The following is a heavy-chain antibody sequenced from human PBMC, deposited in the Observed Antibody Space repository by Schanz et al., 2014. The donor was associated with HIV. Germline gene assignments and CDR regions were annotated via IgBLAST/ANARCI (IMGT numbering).Heavy chain of an antibody. Sequence: QVHLVESGGGVVQPGRSLRLSCAASGFTFSSYGMHWVRQAPGKGLEWVAVIWYDGSNKYYVDSVKGRFTISRDNSKNTLFLQMNSLRAEDTAVYYCAKGGRDILSYYGMDVWGQGTTVTVSS. CDR1: GFTFSSYG. CDR2: IWYDGSNK. CDR3: AKGGRDILSYYGMDV. D-gene: IGHD2-15*01. J-gene: IGHJ6*02. V-gene: IGHV3-33*06.